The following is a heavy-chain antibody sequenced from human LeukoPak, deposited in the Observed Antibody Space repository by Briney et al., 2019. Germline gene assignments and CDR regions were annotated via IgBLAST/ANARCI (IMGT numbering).Heavy chain of an antibody. D-gene: IGHD6-13*01. CDR3: AREDTYSSSWYWFDP. Sequence: GGSLRLSCAASGFTFSSHWMHWVRQGPGKGLVWVSRIDTDGSSTIYADSVKGRFTISRDNAKNTVYLQMNSLRAEDTAVYYCAREDTYSSSWYWFDPWGQGTLVTVSS. J-gene: IGHJ5*02. CDR2: IDTDGSST. CDR1: GFTFSSHW. V-gene: IGHV3-74*01.